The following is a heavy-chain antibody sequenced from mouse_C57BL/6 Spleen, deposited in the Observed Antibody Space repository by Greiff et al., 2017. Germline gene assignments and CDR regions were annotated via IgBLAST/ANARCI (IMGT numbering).Heavy chain of an antibody. CDR2: ILPGSGST. CDR3: ARRSPFYGSSYGWYFDV. Sequence: QVQLQQSGAELMKPGASVKLSCKATGYTFTGYWIEWVKQRPGHGLEWIGEILPGSGSTNYNEKFKGKATFTADKSSNTAYMQLSSLTTEDSAIYYCARRSPFYGSSYGWYFDVWGTGTTVTVSS. V-gene: IGHV1-9*01. D-gene: IGHD1-1*01. CDR1: GYTFTGYW. J-gene: IGHJ1*03.